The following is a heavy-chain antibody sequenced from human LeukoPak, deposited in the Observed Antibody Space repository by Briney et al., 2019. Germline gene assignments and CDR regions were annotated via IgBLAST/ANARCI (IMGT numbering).Heavy chain of an antibody. D-gene: IGHD4-17*01. V-gene: IGHV3-73*01. CDR3: AKSMTTVTTGFQH. Sequence: GGSLRLSCAASGFTFSGSAMHWVRQVSGKGLGWVGRIRSKANSYATAYAASVKGRFTISRDDSKNTAYLQMNSLKTEDTAVYYCAKSMTTVTTGFQHWGQGTLVTVSS. CDR2: IRSKANSYAT. CDR1: GFTFSGSA. J-gene: IGHJ1*01.